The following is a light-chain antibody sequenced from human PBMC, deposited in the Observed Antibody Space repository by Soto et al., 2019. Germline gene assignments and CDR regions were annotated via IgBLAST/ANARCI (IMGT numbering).Light chain of an antibody. CDR1: QGIASF. Sequence: DIQLTQSPSFLAASVGDRVTITCRASQGIASFLAWYQQKPGKAPKLLIYSATTLQTGVSSRFSGSRSGPEFTLTISSLQPEDFATYYCQQLNSYSEAFGQGTKVELK. CDR3: QQLNSYSEA. J-gene: IGKJ1*01. CDR2: SAT. V-gene: IGKV1-9*01.